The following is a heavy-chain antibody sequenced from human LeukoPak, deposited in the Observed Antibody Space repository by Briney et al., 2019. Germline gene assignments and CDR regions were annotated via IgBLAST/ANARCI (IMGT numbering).Heavy chain of an antibody. CDR3: ARAHYDSSGYYSSYFDY. Sequence: SETLSLTCTVSGDSVSGVYWSWIRQPPGKGLEWIGYVYYSGDTNYNPSLESRVTMSVDTSKNQFSLKLSSVTAADTAVYYCARAHYDSSGYYSSYFDYWGQGTLVTVSS. CDR1: GDSVSGVY. CDR2: VYYSGDT. J-gene: IGHJ4*02. D-gene: IGHD3-22*01. V-gene: IGHV4-59*08.